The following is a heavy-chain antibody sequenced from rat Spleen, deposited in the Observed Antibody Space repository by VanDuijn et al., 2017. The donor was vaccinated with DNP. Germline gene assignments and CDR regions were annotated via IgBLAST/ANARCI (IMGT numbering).Heavy chain of an antibody. Sequence: EVQLVESGGGLVQPGRSLKLSCAASRFTFSDYYMAWVRQTPTKGLEWVAYISYDGGSAYYGDSVKGRFTISRDNGENTLYLQMDSLRSEDMATYYCARPWDLGFAYWGQGTLVTVSS. CDR1: RFTFSDYY. V-gene: IGHV5-22*01. D-gene: IGHD4-6*01. CDR2: ISYDGGSA. CDR3: ARPWDLGFAY. J-gene: IGHJ3*01.